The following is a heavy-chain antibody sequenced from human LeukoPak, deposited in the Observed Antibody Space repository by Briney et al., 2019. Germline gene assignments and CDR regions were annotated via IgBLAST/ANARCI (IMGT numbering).Heavy chain of an antibody. CDR1: GYTFTSYG. J-gene: IGHJ4*02. CDR3: ASSYEDYVWGSYRFDY. V-gene: IGHV1-18*01. CDR2: ISAYNGNT. Sequence: EASVKVSCKASGYTFTSYGISWVRQAPGQGLEWMGWISAYNGNTNYAQKLQGRVTMTTDTSTSTAYMELRSLRSDDTAVYYCASSYEDYVWGSYRFDYWGQGTLVTASS. D-gene: IGHD3-16*02.